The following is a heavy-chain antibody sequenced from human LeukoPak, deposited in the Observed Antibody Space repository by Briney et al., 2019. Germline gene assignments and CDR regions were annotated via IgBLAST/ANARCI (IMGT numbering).Heavy chain of an antibody. CDR1: GFTVSSNY. CDR3: ARDRSYGGNSRVSDY. D-gene: IGHD4-23*01. V-gene: IGHV3-66*03. CDR2: IYTSGTT. J-gene: IGHJ4*02. Sequence: GGSLRLSCAASGFTVSSNYMSWVRQAPGKGLECVSLIYTSGTTSYADSVKGRFTISRDNSKNTLYLQMNSLRAEDTAVHYCARDRSYGGNSRVSDYWGQGTLVTVSS.